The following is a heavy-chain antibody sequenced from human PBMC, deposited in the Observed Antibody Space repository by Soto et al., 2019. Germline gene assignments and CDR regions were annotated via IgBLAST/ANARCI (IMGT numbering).Heavy chain of an antibody. Sequence: QVQLQESGPGLVKPSETLSLTCTVSGGSVSNGNYYWSWIRQPPGKGLDWIGHVYYSGSTNYNPSLKSRVTISVDTSKNQFSLKLNSVTPADTAVYYCATRLVSPDSWGQGALVTVSS. CDR2: VYYSGST. CDR1: GGSVSNGNYY. D-gene: IGHD5-12*01. J-gene: IGHJ4*02. CDR3: ATRLVSPDS. V-gene: IGHV4-61*01.